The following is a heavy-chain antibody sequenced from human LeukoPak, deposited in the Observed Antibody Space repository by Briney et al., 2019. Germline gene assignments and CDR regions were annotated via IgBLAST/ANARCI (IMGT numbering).Heavy chain of an antibody. Sequence: SETLSLTCAVYGGSFSGHYWSWIRQPPGKGLEWIGEINRSGSTKYNPSLKSRVTISVDTSKNQFSLKLSSVTAADTAVYYCAREPAGVRSGSYYRHFDYWGQGTLVTVSS. J-gene: IGHJ4*02. V-gene: IGHV4-34*01. CDR3: AREPAGVRSGSYYRHFDY. D-gene: IGHD3-10*01. CDR1: GGSFSGHY. CDR2: INRSGST.